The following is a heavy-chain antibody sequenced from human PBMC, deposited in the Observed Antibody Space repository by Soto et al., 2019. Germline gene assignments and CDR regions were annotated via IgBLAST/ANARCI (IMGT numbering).Heavy chain of an antibody. CDR3: ARDRGKSPWPANFDY. CDR1: GFTFSSYW. V-gene: IGHV3-7*01. Sequence: EVQLVESGGGLVQPGGSLRLSCAASGFTFSSYWMSWVRQAPGKGLEWVANIKQDGSEKYYVDSVKGRFTISRDNAKNSLYLQMNSLRAEDTAVYYCARDRGKSPWPANFDYWGQGTLVTVSS. D-gene: IGHD3-10*01. CDR2: IKQDGSEK. J-gene: IGHJ4*02.